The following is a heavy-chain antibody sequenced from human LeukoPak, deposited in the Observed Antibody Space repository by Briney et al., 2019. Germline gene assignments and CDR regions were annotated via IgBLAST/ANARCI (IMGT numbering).Heavy chain of an antibody. D-gene: IGHD5-18*01. CDR2: IKSKTDGETT. J-gene: IGHJ4*02. CDR3: TTAPSGYAYMNGWHLDY. Sequence: PGGSLRLSCAASGFTFNYTWMSWVRQAPGKGLEWVGRIKSKTDGETTDYAAPVKGRFTISRDDSKNTLYLQMNSLKTEDTALYYCTTAPSGYAYMNGWHLDYWGQGALVTVSS. V-gene: IGHV3-15*01. CDR1: GFTFNYTW.